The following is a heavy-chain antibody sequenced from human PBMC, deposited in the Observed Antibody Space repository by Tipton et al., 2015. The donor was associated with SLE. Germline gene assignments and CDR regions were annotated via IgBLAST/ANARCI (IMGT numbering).Heavy chain of an antibody. CDR3: ASQYYDILTGQPGFDP. CDR2: TSYTGRT. D-gene: IGHD3-9*01. J-gene: IGHJ5*02. V-gene: IGHV4-39*01. CDR1: GGSISSSSYY. Sequence: TLSLTCTVSGGSISSSSYYWGWIRQPPGKGLEWIGCTSYTGRTYYNPWLKSRVTISADTSKNQFSLKLSSVTAADTAVYYCASQYYDILTGQPGFDPWGQGTLVTVSS.